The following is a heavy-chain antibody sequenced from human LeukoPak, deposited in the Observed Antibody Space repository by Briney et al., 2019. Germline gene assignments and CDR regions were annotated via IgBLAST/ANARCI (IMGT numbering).Heavy chain of an antibody. D-gene: IGHD5-24*01. CDR2: IFNSGST. CDR3: ARGAGAGYNLQPFDY. J-gene: IGHJ4*02. V-gene: IGHV4-4*08. Sequence: SETLSLTCTVSGGSISSYYWSWIRQPPGKGLEWIGYIFNSGSTNYNPSLKSRVTISGDTSKNQFSLKLSSVTAADTAVYYCARGAGAGYNLQPFDYWGQGTLVTVSS. CDR1: GGSISSYY.